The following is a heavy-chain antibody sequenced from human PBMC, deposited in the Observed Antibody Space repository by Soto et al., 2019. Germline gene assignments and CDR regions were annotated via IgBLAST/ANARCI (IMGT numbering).Heavy chain of an antibody. V-gene: IGHV3-23*01. D-gene: IGHD5-12*01. CDR3: ATTKGYIDPSDL. Sequence: EAQLLESGGGLVQPGGSLRLSCAASGFIFSNYGMSWVRQAQGKGLEWVSSISGSGDRTHNADSVRGRFTISRDDSRNTLNLQMNSLRAEDPAIYFCATTKGYIDPSDLWGQGTLVTVS. CDR2: ISGSGDRT. CDR1: GFIFSNYG. J-gene: IGHJ5*02.